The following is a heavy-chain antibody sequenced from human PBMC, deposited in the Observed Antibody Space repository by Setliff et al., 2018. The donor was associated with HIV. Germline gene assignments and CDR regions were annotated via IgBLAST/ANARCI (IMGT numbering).Heavy chain of an antibody. Sequence: SVKVSCKASGGTFSSYAISWVRQAPGQGLEWMGRIIPIFGTANYAQKFQGRVTITADKSTSTAYMELSSLRSEDTAVYYCARNPQPTGTPDYYYYYYMDAWGKGTTVTVSS. D-gene: IGHD1-1*01. CDR1: GGTFSSYA. CDR2: IIPIFGTA. J-gene: IGHJ6*03. V-gene: IGHV1-69*06. CDR3: ARNPQPTGTPDYYYYYYMDA.